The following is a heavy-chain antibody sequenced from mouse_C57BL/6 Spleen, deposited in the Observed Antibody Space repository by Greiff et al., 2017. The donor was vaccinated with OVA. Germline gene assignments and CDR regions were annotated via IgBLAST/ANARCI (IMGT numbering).Heavy chain of an antibody. V-gene: IGHV1-59*01. CDR1: GYTFTSYW. Sequence: QVQLQQPGAELVRPGTSVKLSCKASGYTFTSYWMHWVKQRPGQGLEWIGVIDPSDSYTNYNQKFKGKATLTVDTSSSTASMQLSILTSEDSAVYYCAPNYYGSSYGLAYWGQGTLVTVSA. CDR3: APNYYGSSYGLAY. D-gene: IGHD1-1*01. J-gene: IGHJ3*01. CDR2: IDPSDSYT.